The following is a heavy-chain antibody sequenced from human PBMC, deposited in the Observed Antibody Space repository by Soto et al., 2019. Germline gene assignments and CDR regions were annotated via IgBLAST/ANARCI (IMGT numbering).Heavy chain of an antibody. CDR1: GYTFTSYY. Sequence: ASVKVSCKASGYTFTSYYMHWVRQAPGQGLEWMGIINPSGGSTSCAQKFQGRVTMTRDTSTSTVYMELSSLRSEDTAVYYCARAWGIAAAIDYWGQGTLVTVSS. D-gene: IGHD6-13*01. J-gene: IGHJ4*02. V-gene: IGHV1-46*03. CDR3: ARAWGIAAAIDY. CDR2: INPSGGST.